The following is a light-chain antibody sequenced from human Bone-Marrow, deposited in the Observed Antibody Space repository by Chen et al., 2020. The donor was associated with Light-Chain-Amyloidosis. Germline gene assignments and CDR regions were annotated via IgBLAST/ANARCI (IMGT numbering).Light chain of an antibody. J-gene: IGLJ3*02. Sequence: SYVLTQPSSVSVAPGQTATIACWGNNIGSTSVHWYQQTPGQAPLLVVYYDSDRPSGIPERLSGANSGNTATLTISRVEAGDEADYYCQVWDRSSDRPVFGGGTKLTVL. CDR2: YDS. CDR1: NIGSTS. V-gene: IGLV3-21*02. CDR3: QVWDRSSDRPV.